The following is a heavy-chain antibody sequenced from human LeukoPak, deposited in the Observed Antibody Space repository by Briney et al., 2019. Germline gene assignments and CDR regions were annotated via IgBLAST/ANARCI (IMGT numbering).Heavy chain of an antibody. V-gene: IGHV3-21*01. D-gene: IGHD4-17*01. CDR3: ARDAYGGNSGAFDI. CDR2: ISSSSSYI. J-gene: IGHJ3*02. CDR1: GFTFSSYS. Sequence: GGSLRLSCAASGFTFSSYSMNWVRQAPGKGLEWVSSISSSSSYIYYADSVKGRFTISRDNAKNSLYLQMKSLRAEDTAVYYCARDAYGGNSGAFDIWGQGTMVTVSS.